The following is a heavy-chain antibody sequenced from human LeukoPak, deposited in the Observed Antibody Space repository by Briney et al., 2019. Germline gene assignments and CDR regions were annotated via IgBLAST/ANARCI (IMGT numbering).Heavy chain of an antibody. Sequence: SETLSLTYAVYGGSFSGYYWSWIRQPPGKGLEWIGEINHSGSTNYNPSLKSRVTISVDTSKNQFSLKLSSVTAADTAVYYCARVAYGDYEFDYWGQGTLVTVSS. CDR1: GGSFSGYY. CDR2: INHSGST. V-gene: IGHV4-34*01. D-gene: IGHD4-17*01. CDR3: ARVAYGDYEFDY. J-gene: IGHJ4*02.